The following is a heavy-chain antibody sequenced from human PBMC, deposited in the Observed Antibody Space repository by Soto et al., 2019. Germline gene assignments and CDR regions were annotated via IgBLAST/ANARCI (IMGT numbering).Heavy chain of an antibody. J-gene: IGHJ3*02. D-gene: IGHD3-10*01. CDR2: INYSGST. CDR1: GGSISSGGYF. V-gene: IGHV4-31*03. Sequence: QVQLQESGPGLVKPSQTLSLTCTVSGGSISSGGYFWSWIRQHPGKGLEWIGDINYSGSTYSNPSLKIRVTISVDPSKNQFSLKLSSVTAADTAVYYCARDILLWFGELPPRAHDAFDIWGQGTMITVSS. CDR3: ARDILLWFGELPPRAHDAFDI.